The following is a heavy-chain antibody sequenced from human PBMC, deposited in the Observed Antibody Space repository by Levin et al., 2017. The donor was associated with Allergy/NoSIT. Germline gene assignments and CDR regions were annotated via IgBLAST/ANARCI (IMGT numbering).Heavy chain of an antibody. CDR2: INHSGST. D-gene: IGHD6-13*01. Sequence: GSLRLSCAVYGGSFSGYYWSWIRQPPGKGLEWIGEINHSGSTNYNPSLKSRVTISVDTSKNQFSLKLSSVTAADTAVYYCARGRIAAAGTLNAFDIRGQGTMVTVSS. J-gene: IGHJ3*02. V-gene: IGHV4-34*01. CDR3: ARGRIAAAGTLNAFDI. CDR1: GGSFSGYY.